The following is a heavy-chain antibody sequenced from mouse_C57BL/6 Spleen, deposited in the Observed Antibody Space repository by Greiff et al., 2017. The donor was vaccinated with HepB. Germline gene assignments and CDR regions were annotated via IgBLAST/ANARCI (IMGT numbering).Heavy chain of an antibody. J-gene: IGHJ1*03. V-gene: IGHV14-3*01. CDR3: PHPTVVADWYFDV. D-gene: IGHD1-1*01. CDR1: GFNIKNTY. Sequence: VQLQQSVAELVRPGASVKLSCTASGFNIKNTYMHWVKQRPEQGLEWIGRIDPANGNTKYAPKFQGKATITADTSSNTAYLQLSSLTSEDTAIYYCPHPTVVADWYFDVWGTGTTVTVSS. CDR2: IDPANGNT.